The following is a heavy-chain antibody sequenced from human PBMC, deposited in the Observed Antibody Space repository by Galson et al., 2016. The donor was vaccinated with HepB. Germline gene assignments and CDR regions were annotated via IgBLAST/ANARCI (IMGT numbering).Heavy chain of an antibody. V-gene: IGHV4-59*01. CDR3: ARVGVAAAYDY. D-gene: IGHD6-13*01. Sequence: SAPLSLTCTVSGGSIIRYYWRWIRQPPGKGLEWTGSISYIGGSTYSTPSLKSRLTISLHTSKNQFSLMLTSVTAADTAVYYCARVGVAAAYDYWGQGTLVTVSS. CDR2: ISYIGGST. J-gene: IGHJ4*02. CDR1: GGSIIRYY.